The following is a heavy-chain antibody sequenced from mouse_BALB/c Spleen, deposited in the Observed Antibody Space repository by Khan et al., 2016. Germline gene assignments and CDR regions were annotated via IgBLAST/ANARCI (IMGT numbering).Heavy chain of an antibody. Sequence: EVKLEESGGGLVQPGGSMKLSCVASGFTFSNYWMNWVRQFPEKGLEWIAEIRLQSNNYATHYAESVKGSFTISGDGSKSSVYLHMKALRPEDAGIYYCTGPIAYWGQGTLVTVSA. CDR1: GFTFSNYW. CDR3: TGPIAY. J-gene: IGHJ3*01. CDR2: IRLQSNNYAT. V-gene: IGHV6-6*02.